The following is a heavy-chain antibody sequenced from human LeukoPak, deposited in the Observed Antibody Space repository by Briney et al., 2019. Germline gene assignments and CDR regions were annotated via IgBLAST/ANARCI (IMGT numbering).Heavy chain of an antibody. V-gene: IGHV4-59*01. CDR1: GGSISSYY. J-gene: IGHJ3*02. D-gene: IGHD2-15*01. CDR3: ARAGRYCSGGSCQTGAFDI. CDR2: TINSGSTH. Sequence: RSSETLSLTCTVSGGSISSYYWSWIRQPPGKGLEWIGYTINSGSTHYYNPSLKSRVTISVDTSKNQFSLKLTSVTAADTAVYYCARAGRYCSGGSCQTGAFDIWGQGTMVTVSS.